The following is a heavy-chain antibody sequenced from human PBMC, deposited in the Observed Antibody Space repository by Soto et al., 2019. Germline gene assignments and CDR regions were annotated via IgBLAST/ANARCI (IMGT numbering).Heavy chain of an antibody. V-gene: IGHV3-23*01. J-gene: IGHJ6*03. CDR2: ISGSGGST. CDR3: ATYLDYGDYGPYYYYYMDV. CDR1: GFTFSSYA. Sequence: GGSLRLSCAASGFTFSSYAMSWVRQAPGKGLEWVSAISGSGGSTYYADSVKGRFTISRDNSKNTLYLQMNSLRAEDTAVYYCATYLDYGDYGPYYYYYMDVWGKGTTVTVSS. D-gene: IGHD4-17*01.